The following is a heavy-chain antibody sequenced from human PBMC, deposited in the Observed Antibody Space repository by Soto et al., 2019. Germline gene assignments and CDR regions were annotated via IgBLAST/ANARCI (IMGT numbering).Heavy chain of an antibody. Sequence: EVQLLESGGGLVQPGGSLRLSCAASGFTFSTYAMSWVRQGPGKGLEWVSAISGSGGNSTFYGDSVKGRFTISRDNSKNTLYLQMNSLGAEDTAVYYCAKGGGSFCFEHWGQGTLVTVSS. J-gene: IGHJ4*02. CDR1: GFTFSTYA. CDR3: AKGGGSFCFEH. CDR2: ISGSGGNST. V-gene: IGHV3-23*01. D-gene: IGHD2-15*01.